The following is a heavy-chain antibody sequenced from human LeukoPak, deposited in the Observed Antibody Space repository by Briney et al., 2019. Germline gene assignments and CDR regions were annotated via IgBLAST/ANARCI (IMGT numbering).Heavy chain of an antibody. CDR1: GGTFSSYA. Sequence: SVKVSCKASGGTFSSYAISWVRQAPGQVLEWMGRIIPILGIANYAQKFQGRVTITADKSTSTAYMELSSLRSEDTAVYYCARGFYDFWSGPMGDAFDIWGQGTMVTVSS. J-gene: IGHJ3*02. CDR3: ARGFYDFWSGPMGDAFDI. V-gene: IGHV1-69*04. D-gene: IGHD3-3*01. CDR2: IIPILGIA.